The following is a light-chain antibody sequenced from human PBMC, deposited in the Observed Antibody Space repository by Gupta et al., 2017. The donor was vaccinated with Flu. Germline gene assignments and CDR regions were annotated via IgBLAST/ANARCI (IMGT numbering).Light chain of an antibody. CDR3: QYYEV. CDR1: SDRIAHNY. J-gene: IGLJ2*01. CDR2: GDN. Sequence: PGNTVTISCTISSDRIAHNYVHWYQQRPGLSPINLIDGDNERPAGVPDRFSGSIDRSSNSASLTSAGLKTEDEADDYRQYYEVFGGGTKLTVL. V-gene: IGLV6-57*01.